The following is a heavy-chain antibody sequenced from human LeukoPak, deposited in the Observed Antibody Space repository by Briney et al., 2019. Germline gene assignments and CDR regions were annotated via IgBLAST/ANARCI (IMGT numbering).Heavy chain of an antibody. CDR2: ISGSGSST. CDR3: AKDLRGNWNYPSHAFDT. CDR1: GFTFSSYA. V-gene: IGHV3-23*01. Sequence: GGSLRLSCAASGFTFSSYAMSWVRQAPGKGLEWVSAISGSGSSTYYADSVKGRFTISRDNSKNTLYLQMNSLRAEDTAVYYCAKDLRGNWNYPSHAFDTWGQGTMVTVSS. J-gene: IGHJ3*02. D-gene: IGHD1-7*01.